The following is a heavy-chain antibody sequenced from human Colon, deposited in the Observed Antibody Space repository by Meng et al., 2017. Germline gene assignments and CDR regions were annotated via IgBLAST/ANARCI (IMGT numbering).Heavy chain of an antibody. D-gene: IGHD6-19*01. CDR3: AKDRGAVVGYFDY. CDR1: GVCFGEHA. V-gene: IGHV3-23*04. CDR2: IRGSRDRT. Sequence: DVDLVGAGGRLAQAGGCLTLSCLACGVCFGEHAMIWVRQAPGRGLEWVTVIRGSRDRTYYAESVTGRFTLSRANSKHTLYLEMRSLRADDTAVYYCAKDRGAVVGYFDYWGQGTLVTVSS. J-gene: IGHJ4*02.